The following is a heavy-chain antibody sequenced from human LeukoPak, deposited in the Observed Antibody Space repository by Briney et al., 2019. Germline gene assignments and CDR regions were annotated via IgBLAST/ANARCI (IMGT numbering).Heavy chain of an antibody. Sequence: GGSLRLSCAASGFTFSSYAMHWVRQAPGKGLEWVAVISYDGSNKYYADSVKGRFTFSRDNSKNTLYLQMNSLRAEDTAVYYCARDTGIAAAGYYYYMDVWGKGTTVTISS. CDR2: ISYDGSNK. D-gene: IGHD6-13*01. CDR1: GFTFSSYA. J-gene: IGHJ6*03. CDR3: ARDTGIAAAGYYYYMDV. V-gene: IGHV3-30*04.